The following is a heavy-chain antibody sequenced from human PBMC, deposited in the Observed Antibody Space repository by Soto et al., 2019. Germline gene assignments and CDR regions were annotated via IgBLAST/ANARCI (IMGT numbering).Heavy chain of an antibody. J-gene: IGHJ6*02. CDR1: GFTFSSYW. D-gene: IGHD3-10*01. V-gene: IGHV3-74*01. CDR2: INSDGSST. Sequence: PGGSLRLSCAASGFTFSSYWMHWVRQAPGKGLVWVSRINSDGSSTSYADSVKGRFTISRDNAKNTLYLQMNSLRAEDTAVYYCAREMVRGVLYYYYYGMDVWGQGTTVTVS. CDR3: AREMVRGVLYYYYYGMDV.